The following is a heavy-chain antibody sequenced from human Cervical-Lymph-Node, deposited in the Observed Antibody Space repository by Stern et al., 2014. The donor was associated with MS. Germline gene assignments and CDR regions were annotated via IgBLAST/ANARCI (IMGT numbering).Heavy chain of an antibody. D-gene: IGHD2-15*01. V-gene: IGHV5-51*03. Sequence: EVQLVESGAEVKKPGESLKISCKGSGYSFTSYWIGWVRQMPGKGLEWMGSIYPGDSDTRYRPSFQGQVTISADKSISTAYLQWSSLKASDTAMYYCARIGYCSGGSCYSDYYYGMDVWGQGTTVTVSS. CDR3: ARIGYCSGGSCYSDYYYGMDV. J-gene: IGHJ6*02. CDR2: IYPGDSDT. CDR1: GYSFTSYW.